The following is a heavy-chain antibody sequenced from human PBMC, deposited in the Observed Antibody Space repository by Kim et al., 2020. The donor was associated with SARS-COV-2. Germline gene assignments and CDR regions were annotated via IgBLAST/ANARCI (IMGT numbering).Heavy chain of an antibody. CDR3: ARQDVVSYPYFHGFDV. CDR1: GYIFNSYC. V-gene: IGHV5-51*01. CDR2: IYPGDAYT. D-gene: IGHD2-15*01. J-gene: IGHJ6*02. Sequence: GESLKISCQGSGYIFNSYCITWVRQMPGKGLEWMGSIYPGDAYTSYNPSFQGQVTISVDKSSTTAYLQWGSLKASDTATYYCARQDVVSYPYFHGFDVWGQGTTVTVSS.